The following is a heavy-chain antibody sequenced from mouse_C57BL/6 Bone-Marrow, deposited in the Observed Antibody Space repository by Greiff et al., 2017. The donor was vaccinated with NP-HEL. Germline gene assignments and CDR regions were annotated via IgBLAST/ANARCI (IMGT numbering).Heavy chain of an antibody. D-gene: IGHD3-2*02. J-gene: IGHJ3*01. CDR2: INPNNGGT. CDR1: GYTFTDYN. CDR3: GRWRTAQATFAY. V-gene: IGHV1-18*01. Sequence: VQLQQSGPELVKPGASVKILCKASGYTFTDYNMDWVKQSHGKSLEWIGDINPNNGGTIYNQKFKGKAPLTVEKSSSTASMKLLSLACGDTADYYCGRWRTAQATFAYWGQGTLVTVSS.